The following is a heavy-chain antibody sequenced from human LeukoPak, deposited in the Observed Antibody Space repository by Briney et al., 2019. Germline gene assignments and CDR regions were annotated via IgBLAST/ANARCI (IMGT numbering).Heavy chain of an antibody. J-gene: IGHJ4*02. CDR3: AHAGGEAAYFFDF. D-gene: IGHD6-25*01. CDR2: IYWDNDK. CDR1: GFSLGTDRVA. V-gene: IGHV2-5*02. Sequence: ESGPTLFHPTPALTLTCTFSGFSLGTDRVALGWILQPPGKALEWLALIYWDNDKRYSPSLQNRLTIAKDTSSTQVVLTMSNMDPLDTATYYCAHAGGEAAYFFDFWGQGTPVAVSS.